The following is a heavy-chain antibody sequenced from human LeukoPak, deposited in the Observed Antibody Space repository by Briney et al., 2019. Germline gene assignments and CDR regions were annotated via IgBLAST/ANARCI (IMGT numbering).Heavy chain of an antibody. J-gene: IGHJ4*02. D-gene: IGHD3-10*02. CDR2: IYYSGST. CDR1: GGSVSSGSYY. V-gene: IGHV4-61*01. CDR3: ARDFYVSR. Sequence: PSETLSLTCTVSGGSVSSGSYYWSWIRQPPGKGLEWIGYIYYSGSTNYNPSLKSRVTISVDTSKNQFSLKLSSVTAADTAVYYCARDFYVSRWGQGTLVTVSS.